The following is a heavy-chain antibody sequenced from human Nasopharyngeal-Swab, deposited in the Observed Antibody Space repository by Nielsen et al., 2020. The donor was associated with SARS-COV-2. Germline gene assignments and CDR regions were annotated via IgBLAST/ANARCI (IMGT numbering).Heavy chain of an antibody. CDR2: IWYDGSNK. V-gene: IGHV3-33*01. D-gene: IGHD3-22*01. CDR1: GFTFSSYG. J-gene: IGHJ6*03. Sequence: GESLKISCAASGFTFSSYGMHWVRQAPGKGLEWVAVIWYDGSNKYYADSVKGRFTISRDNSKNTLYLQMNSLRAEDTAVYYCARDYDSSGYYYANYMDVWGKGTTVTVSS. CDR3: ARDYDSSGYYYANYMDV.